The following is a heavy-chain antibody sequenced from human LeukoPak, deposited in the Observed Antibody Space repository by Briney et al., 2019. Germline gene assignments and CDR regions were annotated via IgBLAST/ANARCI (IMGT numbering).Heavy chain of an antibody. D-gene: IGHD3-16*01. CDR2: MNPNSGNT. CDR1: GYTFTSYD. Sequence: GASVEVSCKASGYTFTSYDINWVRQATGQGLEWMGWMNPNSGNTGYAQKFQGRVTITRNTSISTAYMELSSLRSEGTAVYYCARAPDYDGYYYYYMDVWGKGTTVTVSS. J-gene: IGHJ6*03. CDR3: ARAPDYDGYYYYYMDV. V-gene: IGHV1-8*01.